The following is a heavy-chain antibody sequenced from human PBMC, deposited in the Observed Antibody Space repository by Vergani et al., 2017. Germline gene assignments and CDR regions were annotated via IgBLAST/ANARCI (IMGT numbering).Heavy chain of an antibody. CDR2: IGTAGDT. D-gene: IGHD4-23*01. CDR1: GFTFSSYD. CDR3: ARAVSTTVGDPPGY. Sequence: QLVESGGGWVQPGGSLRLSCAASGFTFSSYDMHWVRQATGKGLEWVSAIGTAGDTYYPGSVKGRFTISRENAKNSLYLQMNSLRAGDTAIYYCARAVSTTVGDPPGYWGQGTLVTVSS. J-gene: IGHJ4*02. V-gene: IGHV3-13*01.